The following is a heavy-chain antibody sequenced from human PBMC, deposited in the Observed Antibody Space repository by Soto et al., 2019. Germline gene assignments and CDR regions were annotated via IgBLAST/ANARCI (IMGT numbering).Heavy chain of an antibody. CDR2: INTGNGNT. CDR1: GYTFTSYA. D-gene: IGHD1-7*01. V-gene: IGHV1-3*04. CDR3: ARGGGYNWNYGWFDP. J-gene: IGHJ5*02. Sequence: QVQLVQSGAEEKKPGASVKVSCKASGYTFTSYAMHWVRQAPGQRLEWMGWINTGNGNTKHSQKFQGRVTITRDTSASTAYMELSSLRSEATAVYYCARGGGYNWNYGWFDPWGQGTLVTVSS.